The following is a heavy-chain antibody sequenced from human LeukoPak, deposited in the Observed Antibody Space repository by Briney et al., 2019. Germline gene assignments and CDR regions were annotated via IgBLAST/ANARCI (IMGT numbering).Heavy chain of an antibody. CDR3: ATLMYYYDSSGFTGEGAFDI. CDR1: GYTFTGYY. D-gene: IGHD3-22*01. CDR2: INPNSGGT. V-gene: IGHV1-2*06. J-gene: IGHJ3*02. Sequence: ASVKVSCKASGYTFTGYYMHWVRQAPGQGLEWMGRINPNSGGTNYAQKFQGRVTMTRDTSISTAYMELSRLRSDDTAVYYCATLMYYYDSSGFTGEGAFDIWGQGTMVTVSS.